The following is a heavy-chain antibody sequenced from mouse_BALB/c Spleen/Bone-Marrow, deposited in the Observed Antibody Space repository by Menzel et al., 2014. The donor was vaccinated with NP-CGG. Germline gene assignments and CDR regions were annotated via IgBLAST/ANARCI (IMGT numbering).Heavy chain of an antibody. D-gene: IGHD2-1*01. CDR3: AREGNLAY. CDR2: IWAGGST. V-gene: IGHV2-9*02. CDR1: GFSLTNYG. J-gene: IGHJ3*01. Sequence: VKLVESGPGLVAPSQSLSITCTVSGFSLTNYGVHWVRQPPGKGLEWLGIIWAGGSTNYNSALMSRLSISKGNSKSQVFLKMNSLQTDDTAMYYCAREGNLAYWGQGTLVTVSA.